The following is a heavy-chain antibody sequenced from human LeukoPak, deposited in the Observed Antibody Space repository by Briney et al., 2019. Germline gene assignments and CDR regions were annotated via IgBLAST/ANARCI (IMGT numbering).Heavy chain of an antibody. J-gene: IGHJ4*02. CDR2: LYSDGNT. CDR3: ARGVEPLAANTLAY. D-gene: IGHD1-14*01. Sequence: GGSLRLSCAASGFTFSSYWMSWVRQAPGKGLEWVSVLYSDGNTKYADSVQGRFTISRDNSKNTLYLEMNSLSPDDTAVYYCARGVEPLAANTLAYWGQGTLVTVSS. CDR1: GFTFSSYW. V-gene: IGHV3-53*01.